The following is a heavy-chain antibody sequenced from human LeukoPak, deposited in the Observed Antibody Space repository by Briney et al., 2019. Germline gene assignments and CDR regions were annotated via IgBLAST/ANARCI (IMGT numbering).Heavy chain of an antibody. Sequence: ASVKVSCKASGGTLSSYTITWVRQAPGQGLEWMGGIIPIFGTADYAQKFQGRVTITADESTSTAYMERSSLRSEDTAVYYCAIPGVSDYWGQGTLVTVSS. CDR1: GGTLSSYT. V-gene: IGHV1-69*13. CDR3: AIPGVSDY. CDR2: IIPIFGTA. J-gene: IGHJ4*02.